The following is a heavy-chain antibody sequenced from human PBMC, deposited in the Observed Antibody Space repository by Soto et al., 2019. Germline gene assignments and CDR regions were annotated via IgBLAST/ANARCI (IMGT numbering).Heavy chain of an antibody. CDR2: IYYSGST. Sequence: PSETRCLTCTVSGGSISRYYWSGSRQPPGKGLEWIGYIYYSGSTNYNPSLKSRVTISVDTSKNQFSLKLSSVTAADTAVYYCARDLKIRITIFGDAGHYDAFAIWGQGTMVTVSS. D-gene: IGHD3-3*01. CDR1: GGSISRYY. CDR3: ARDLKIRITIFGDAGHYDAFAI. V-gene: IGHV4-59*01. J-gene: IGHJ3*02.